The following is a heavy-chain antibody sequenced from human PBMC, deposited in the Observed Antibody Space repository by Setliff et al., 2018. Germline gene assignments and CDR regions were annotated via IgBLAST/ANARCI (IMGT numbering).Heavy chain of an antibody. CDR3: ARTGTYRYFDS. V-gene: IGHV4-34*01. J-gene: IGHJ4*02. CDR1: GGSFSGYY. Sequence: KPSETLSLTCAVYGGSFSGYYWSWIRQPPGKGLEWIGEINHSGSTNYNPSLKSRVTISVDTSKNQFSLKLTSVTAADTAVYYCARTGTYRYFDSWGQGTRVTVSS. D-gene: IGHD1-1*01. CDR2: INHSGST.